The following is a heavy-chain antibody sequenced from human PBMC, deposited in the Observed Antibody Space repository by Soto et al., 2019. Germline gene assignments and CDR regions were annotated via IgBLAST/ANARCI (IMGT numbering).Heavy chain of an antibody. Sequence: QVQLQESGPGLVKPSETLSLSCTVSGGSISSYYWSWFRQSPGKRMEWIGYVHHSWGSSYNPSLQSRGAIALDTSKGKFALKVTSVTATDTAVYYCARQGFGPLHGLVDVWGQGTTVTVSS. CDR1: GGSISSYY. CDR2: VHHSWGS. V-gene: IGHV4-59*08. J-gene: IGHJ6*02. CDR3: ARQGFGPLHGLVDV. D-gene: IGHD3-10*01.